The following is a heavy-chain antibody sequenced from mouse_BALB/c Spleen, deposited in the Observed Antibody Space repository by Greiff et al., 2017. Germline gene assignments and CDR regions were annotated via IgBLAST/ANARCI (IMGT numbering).Heavy chain of an antibody. CDR1: GFNIKDTY. D-gene: IGHD1-1*01. J-gene: IGHJ4*01. CDR2: IDPANGNT. Sequence: VQLQQSGGELVKPGASVKLSCTASGFNIKDTYMHWVKQRPEQGLEWIGRIDPANGNTKYDPKFQGKATITADTSSNTAYLQLSSLTSEDTAVYYCARCHYYGSSYDYAMDYWGQGTSVTVSS. V-gene: IGHV14-3*02. CDR3: ARCHYYGSSYDYAMDY.